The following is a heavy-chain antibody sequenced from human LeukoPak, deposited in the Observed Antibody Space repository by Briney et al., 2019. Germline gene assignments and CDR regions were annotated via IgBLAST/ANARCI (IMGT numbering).Heavy chain of an antibody. J-gene: IGHJ4*02. CDR1: GFTFSSYW. CDR3: ARVTMVREPYDY. CDR2: INSDGSST. D-gene: IGHD3-10*01. V-gene: IGHV3-74*01. Sequence: GGSLRLSCAASGFTFSSYWMHWVRQAPGKGLVWVSRINSDGSSTSYADSVKGRFTISRDNAKNTLYLQMNSLRAEDTAVYYCARVTMVREPYDYWGQGTLVTVSS.